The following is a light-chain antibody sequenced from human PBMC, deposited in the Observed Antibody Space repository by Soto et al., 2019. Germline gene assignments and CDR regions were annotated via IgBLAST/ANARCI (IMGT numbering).Light chain of an antibody. CDR3: QQYYSYPWT. CDR1: QGISSY. J-gene: IGKJ1*01. V-gene: IGKV1-8*01. CDR2: AAS. Sequence: AIRMTQSPASFSASKGDRVTITCRASQGISSYLAWYQQKPGKAPKLLIYAASTLQSGVPSRFSGSGSGTDFTLTISCLQSEDFATYYCQQYYSYPWTFGQRTKVDI.